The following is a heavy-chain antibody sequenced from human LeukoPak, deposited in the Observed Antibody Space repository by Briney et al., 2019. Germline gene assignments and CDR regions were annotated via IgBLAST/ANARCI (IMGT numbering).Heavy chain of an antibody. V-gene: IGHV3-30-3*01. D-gene: IGHD3-3*01. CDR1: GFTFSSYA. CDR3: ARELYESYYYYYYGMDV. CDR2: ISYDGSNK. J-gene: IGHJ6*02. Sequence: GGSLRLSCAASGFTFSSYAMRWVRQAPGKGLEWVAVISYDGSNKYYADSVKGRFTISRDNSKNTLYLQMNSLRAEDTAVYYCARELYESYYYYYYGMDVWGQGTTVTVSS.